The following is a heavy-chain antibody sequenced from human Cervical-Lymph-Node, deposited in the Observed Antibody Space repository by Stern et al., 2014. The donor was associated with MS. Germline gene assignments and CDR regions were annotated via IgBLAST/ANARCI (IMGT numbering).Heavy chain of an antibody. CDR2: TYYRFKGDN. J-gene: IGHJ5*02. V-gene: IGHV6-1*01. CDR3: ARERPVFGSYGDWHDP. D-gene: IGHD1-14*01. CDR1: GDSVSSNSAA. Sequence: QVQLQESGPGLVKPSQTLSLTCAISGDSVSSNSAAWSWVRQSPSRGLEXLGRTYYRFKGDNDYAKTVKSRMTINTDTSKNQVSLDLNCGNPEDTALYYCARERPVFGSYGDWHDPWGQGILVTVSS.